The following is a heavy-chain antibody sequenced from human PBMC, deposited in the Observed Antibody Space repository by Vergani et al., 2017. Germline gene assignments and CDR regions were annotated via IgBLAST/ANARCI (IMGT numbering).Heavy chain of an antibody. CDR1: GFTFSSYG. Sequence: QVQLVESGGGVVQPGRSLRLSCAASGFTFSSYGMHWVRQAPGKGLEWVAVISYDGSNKYYADSVKGRFTISRDNSKNTLYLQMNSLRAEDTAVYYCARDKDIVVVPAAIRLGGMDVWGQGTTVTVSS. J-gene: IGHJ6*02. CDR3: ARDKDIVVVPAAIRLGGMDV. D-gene: IGHD2-2*01. V-gene: IGHV3-30*03. CDR2: ISYDGSNK.